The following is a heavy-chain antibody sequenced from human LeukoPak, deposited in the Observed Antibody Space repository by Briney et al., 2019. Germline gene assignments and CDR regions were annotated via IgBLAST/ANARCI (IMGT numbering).Heavy chain of an antibody. CDR3: ASSIAARPWNY. CDR2: ISGGGSSI. D-gene: IGHD6-6*01. J-gene: IGHJ4*02. Sequence: PGGSLRLSCAASGFTCSDYQMSWIRQAPGKGLEWVSYISGGGSSIYYADSVKGRFTISRDNAKNSLYLQMNSLRADDTAVYYCASSIAARPWNYWGQGTLLTVSS. V-gene: IGHV3-11*04. CDR1: GFTCSDYQ.